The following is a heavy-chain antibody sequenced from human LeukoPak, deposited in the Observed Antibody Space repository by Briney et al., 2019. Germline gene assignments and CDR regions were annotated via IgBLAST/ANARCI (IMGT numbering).Heavy chain of an antibody. CDR2: IIPIFGTA. J-gene: IGHJ4*02. V-gene: IGHV1-69*05. Sequence: GSSVKVSCKASGGTFSSYAISRVRQAPGQGLEWMGGIIPIFGTANYAQKFQGRVTITTDKSTSTAYMELSSLRSEDTAVYYCASPNLDYYDSSGYPFLEYWGQGTLVTVSS. D-gene: IGHD3-22*01. CDR3: ASPNLDYYDSSGYPFLEY. CDR1: GGTFSSYA.